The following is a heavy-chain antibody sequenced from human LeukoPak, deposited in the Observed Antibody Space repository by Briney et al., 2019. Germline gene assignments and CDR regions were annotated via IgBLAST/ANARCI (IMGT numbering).Heavy chain of an antibody. CDR1: GDSVSSGSAA. CDR2: TYYRSKWYN. J-gene: IGHJ6*02. D-gene: IGHD2-8*01. CDR3: ARVKYPPNEQYALYGMDV. V-gene: IGHV6-1*01. Sequence: SQTLSLTCAISGDSVSSGSAAWNWIRQSPSRGLEWLGRTYYRSKWYNDYAVSVKSRISINPDTSKNQFSLRLNSVTPEDTAVYYCARVKYPPNEQYALYGMDVWGQGTTVTVSS.